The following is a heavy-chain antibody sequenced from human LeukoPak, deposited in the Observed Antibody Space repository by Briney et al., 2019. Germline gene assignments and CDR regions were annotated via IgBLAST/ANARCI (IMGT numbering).Heavy chain of an antibody. Sequence: SQTLSLTCTVSGGSISSGDYYWSWIRQPPGKGLELIGYIYYSGSTYYNPSLKSRVTISVDTSKNQFSLKLSSVTAADTAVYYCARTTMTTVVYDYWGQGTLVTVSS. CDR2: IYYSGST. V-gene: IGHV4-30-4*08. CDR1: GGSISSGDYY. CDR3: ARTTMTTVVYDY. D-gene: IGHD4-23*01. J-gene: IGHJ4*02.